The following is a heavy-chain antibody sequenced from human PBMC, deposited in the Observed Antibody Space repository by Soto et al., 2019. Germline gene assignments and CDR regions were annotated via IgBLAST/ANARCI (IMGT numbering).Heavy chain of an antibody. Sequence: SETLSLTCSVYGGSFSGYYWSWIRQPPGKGLEWIGEINHSGSTNYNPSLKSRVTISVDTSKNQFSLKLSSVTAADTAVYYCARANAFDIWGQGTMVTVSS. CDR1: GGSFSGYY. CDR2: INHSGST. CDR3: ARANAFDI. V-gene: IGHV4-34*01. J-gene: IGHJ3*02.